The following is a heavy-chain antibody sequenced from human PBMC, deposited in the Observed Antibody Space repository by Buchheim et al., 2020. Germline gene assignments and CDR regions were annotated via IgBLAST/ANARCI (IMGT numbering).Heavy chain of an antibody. CDR3: ARHSSVSNWFDL. CDR1: GGSISSSGYY. V-gene: IGHV4-39*01. CDR2: IYYSGST. J-gene: IGHJ5*02. Sequence: QLQLQESGPGLVKPSETLSLTCTVSGGSISSSGYYWGWIRQATGKGLEWIGSIYYSGSTYYNPPLKSRVTISVDTSKNQFSLKLSSVTAADTALYYCARHSSVSNWFDLWGQGTL. D-gene: IGHD5/OR15-5a*01.